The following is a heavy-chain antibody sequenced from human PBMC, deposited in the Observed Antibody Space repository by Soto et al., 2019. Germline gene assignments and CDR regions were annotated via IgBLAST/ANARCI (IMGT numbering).Heavy chain of an antibody. J-gene: IGHJ4*02. CDR3: AKDMVRGVIPPILDY. Sequence: GGSLRLSCAASGFTVSSNYMSWVRQAPGKGLEWVSVIYSGGSTYYADSVKGRFTISRDNSKNTLYLQMNSLRAEDTAVYYCAKDMVRGVIPPILDYWGQGTLVTAPQ. V-gene: IGHV3-66*01. CDR2: IYSGGST. D-gene: IGHD3-10*01. CDR1: GFTVSSNY.